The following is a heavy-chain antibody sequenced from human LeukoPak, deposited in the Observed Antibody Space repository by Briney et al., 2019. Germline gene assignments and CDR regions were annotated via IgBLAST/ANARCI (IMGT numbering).Heavy chain of an antibody. J-gene: IGHJ4*02. CDR3: ARHARWTPFDY. Sequence: SETLSLTCTVSGVSISSGGFYCSWLRQHPGKGLEWIGYIYTSGSTNYNPSLKSRVTISVDTSKNQLSLKLSSVTAADTAVYYCARHARWTPFDYWGQGTLVTVSS. CDR1: GVSISSGGFY. D-gene: IGHD4-23*01. V-gene: IGHV4-61*08. CDR2: IYTSGST.